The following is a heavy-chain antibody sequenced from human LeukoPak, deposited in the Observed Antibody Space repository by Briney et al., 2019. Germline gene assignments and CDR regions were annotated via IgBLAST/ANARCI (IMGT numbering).Heavy chain of an antibody. J-gene: IGHJ4*02. V-gene: IGHV3-21*01. CDR1: GFTFSSYG. D-gene: IGHD4-17*01. Sequence: GGSLRLSCAASGFTFSSYGMHWVRQAPGKGLEWVSSISSSSSYIYYADSVKGRFTISRDNAKNSLYLQMNSLRAEDTAVYYCARGDYGDYFDYWGQGTLVTVSS. CDR2: ISSSSSYI. CDR3: ARGDYGDYFDY.